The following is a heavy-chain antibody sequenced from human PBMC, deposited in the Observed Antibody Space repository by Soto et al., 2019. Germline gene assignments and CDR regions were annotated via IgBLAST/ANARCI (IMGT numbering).Heavy chain of an antibody. J-gene: IGHJ4*02. CDR3: PSAARWQYFGGFDN. CDR2: INSDGTIT. Sequence: GGSLRLSCATSGFNFSTYWLHWVRQAPGKGVVWVSRINSDGTITSYADSVKGRFTISRDNAKKTLSLDMNSLRADDTAVYYCPSAARWQYFGGFDNWGPGTLVTVSS. D-gene: IGHD3-10*01. V-gene: IGHV3-74*01. CDR1: GFNFSTYW.